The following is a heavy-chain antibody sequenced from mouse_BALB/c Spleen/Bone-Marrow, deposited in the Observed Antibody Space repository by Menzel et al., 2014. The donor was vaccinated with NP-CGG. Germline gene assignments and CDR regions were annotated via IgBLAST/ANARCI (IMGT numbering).Heavy chain of an antibody. CDR1: GYNIKDTY. CDR2: IDPANGNT. CDR3: GRRELGRALFAY. J-gene: IGHJ3*01. D-gene: IGHD4-1*01. V-gene: IGHV14-3*02. Sequence: EVQLQQSGAELAKPGASVKLSCTASGYNIKDTYMHWVKQRPEQGLEWIGRIDPANGNTKYDPKFQGKATITADTSSNTTYLQLISRATADDAVFYCGRRELGRALFAYWGQGTLVTVSA.